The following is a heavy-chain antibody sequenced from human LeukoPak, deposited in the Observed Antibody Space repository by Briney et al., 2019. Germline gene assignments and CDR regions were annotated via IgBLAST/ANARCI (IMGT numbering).Heavy chain of an antibody. V-gene: IGHV4-39*01. Sequence: SETLSLTCAVSGGSISSSSYYWGWIRQPPGKGLEWIGSIYYSGSTYYNPSLKSRVTISVDTSRNQFSLKLSSVTAADTAVYYCARLYSYGPLFDAFDIWGLGTMVTVSS. D-gene: IGHD5-18*01. J-gene: IGHJ3*02. CDR2: IYYSGST. CDR3: ARLYSYGPLFDAFDI. CDR1: GGSISSSSYY.